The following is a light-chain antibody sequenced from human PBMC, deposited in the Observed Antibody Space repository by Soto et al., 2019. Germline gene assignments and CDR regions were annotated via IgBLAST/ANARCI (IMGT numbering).Light chain of an antibody. V-gene: IGKV1-27*01. Sequence: DFQMTPSPSSLSASVGDRVTITGRASQDISNFLAWYQQKPGKVPKLLIYAAFTLQSGVPSRFSGSGSGTDFTLTISSLQPEDVATYYCQMYNFVPITFGQG. CDR1: QDISNF. CDR3: QMYNFVPIT. CDR2: AAF. J-gene: IGKJ5*01.